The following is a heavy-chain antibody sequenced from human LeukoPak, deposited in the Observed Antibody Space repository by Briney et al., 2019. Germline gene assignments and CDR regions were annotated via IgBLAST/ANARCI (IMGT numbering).Heavy chain of an antibody. V-gene: IGHV3-23*01. CDR1: GFAFSNSV. CDR3: ARRHGSAYYSFDY. Sequence: GGSLRLSCVASGFAFSNSVMSWVRQAPGKGLEWVSGISSSGYTTFYADSVKGRFTISRDNSKNTLYLQMNSLRAEDMAIFYCARRHGSAYYSFDYWGQGTLVTVSS. CDR2: ISSSGYTT. D-gene: IGHD3-22*01. J-gene: IGHJ4*02.